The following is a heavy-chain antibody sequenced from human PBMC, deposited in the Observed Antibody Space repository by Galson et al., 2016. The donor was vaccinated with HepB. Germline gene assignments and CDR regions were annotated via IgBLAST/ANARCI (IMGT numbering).Heavy chain of an antibody. CDR3: ARGDNPDYGDYASAYYYMDV. V-gene: IGHV4-34*01. CDR1: GSFSGYY. CDR2: IDHSGST. J-gene: IGHJ6*03. Sequence: GSFSGYYWSWIRQPPGKGLEWIGEIDHSGSTNYNPSLKSRVTISVDTSKSQFSLKLSSVTAADTAVYYCARGDNPDYGDYASAYYYMDVWGKGTTVTVSS. D-gene: IGHD4-17*01.